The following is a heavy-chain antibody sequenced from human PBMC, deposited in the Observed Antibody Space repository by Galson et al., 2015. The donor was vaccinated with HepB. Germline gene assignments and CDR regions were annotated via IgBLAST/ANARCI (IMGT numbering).Heavy chain of an antibody. V-gene: IGHV7-4-1*02. D-gene: IGHD1-26*01. CDR3: ARDGSGSHRYGMDV. J-gene: IGHJ6*02. CDR2: INTNTGSP. Sequence: SVKVSCKASGYTFTRYAMNWVQQAPGQGLECMGWINTNTGSPTYAQGFTGRFVFSLDTSVSTAYPQISSLKAEDTAVYYCARDGSGSHRYGMDVWGQGTTVTVSS. CDR1: GYTFTRYA.